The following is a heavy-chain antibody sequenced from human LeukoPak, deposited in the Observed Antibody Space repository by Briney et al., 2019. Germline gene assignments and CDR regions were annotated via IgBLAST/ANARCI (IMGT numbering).Heavy chain of an antibody. D-gene: IGHD2-2*01. J-gene: IGHJ4*02. CDR1: GGTFSSYA. CDR2: IIPILGIA. CDR3: ARDRWGIVVVPAAMRGAFDY. Sequence: SVTVSCKASGGTFSSYAISWVRQAPGQGLEWMGRIIPILGIANYAQKFQGRVTITADKSTSTAYMELSSLRSEDTAVYYCARDRWGIVVVPAAMRGAFDYWGQGTLVTVSS. V-gene: IGHV1-69*04.